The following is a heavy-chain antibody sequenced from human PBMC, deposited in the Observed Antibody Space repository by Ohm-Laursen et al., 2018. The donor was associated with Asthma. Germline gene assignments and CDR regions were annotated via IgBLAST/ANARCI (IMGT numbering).Heavy chain of an antibody. J-gene: IGHJ6*02. Sequence: SLRLSCAASGFTFSSYAMSWVRQAPGKGLEWVSVIYSGGSTYYADSVKGRFTISRDNSKNTLYLQMNSLRAEDTAVYYCVRDHSGYDTYYYYGMDVWGQGTTVTVSS. CDR2: IYSGGST. D-gene: IGHD5-12*01. CDR1: GFTFSSYA. CDR3: VRDHSGYDTYYYYGMDV. V-gene: IGHV3-53*01.